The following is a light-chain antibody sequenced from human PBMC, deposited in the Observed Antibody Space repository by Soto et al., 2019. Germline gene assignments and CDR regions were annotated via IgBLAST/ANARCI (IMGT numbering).Light chain of an antibody. CDR1: SSSIGSNF. V-gene: IGLV1-47*01. Sequence: QSVLTQPPSASGTPGQTVTISRSGSSSSIGSNFVHWYQHLPGAAPKLLIYKNNQRPSGVPARFSGSKSGTSASLAISGLRSEDEADYYCASWDDSLSAYVFGTGTKVTVL. CDR3: ASWDDSLSAYV. CDR2: KNN. J-gene: IGLJ1*01.